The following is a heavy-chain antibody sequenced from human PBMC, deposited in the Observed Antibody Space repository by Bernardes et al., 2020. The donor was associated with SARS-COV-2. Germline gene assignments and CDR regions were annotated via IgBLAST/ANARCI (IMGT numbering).Heavy chain of an antibody. V-gene: IGHV3-23*01. CDR3: AKDFHNDQSYFDY. Sequence: GGSLRLSCAASGFTFSAFALSWVRQAPGKGLQWVSGIGDSGTATYYADSVRGRFTISRDNSKNTLYLQMNSLRDEDTALYYCAKDFHNDQSYFDYWGQGIPVTVSS. J-gene: IGHJ4*02. CDR1: GFTFSAFA. CDR2: IGDSGTAT. D-gene: IGHD1-1*01.